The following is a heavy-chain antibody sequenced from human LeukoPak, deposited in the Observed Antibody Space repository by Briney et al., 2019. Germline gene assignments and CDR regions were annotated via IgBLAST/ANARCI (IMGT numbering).Heavy chain of an antibody. CDR1: GASISGHY. CDR3: ARGVDAFDI. CDR2: IYTRGST. Sequence: PSETLSLTCAVSGASISGHYWSWIRQPAGKGLEWIGRIYTRGSTNYNPSLKSRVTISVDTSRNQLSLKLTPVTGADTAVYYCARGVDAFDIWGQGTKVTVSS. V-gene: IGHV4-4*07. D-gene: IGHD5/OR15-5a*01. J-gene: IGHJ3*02.